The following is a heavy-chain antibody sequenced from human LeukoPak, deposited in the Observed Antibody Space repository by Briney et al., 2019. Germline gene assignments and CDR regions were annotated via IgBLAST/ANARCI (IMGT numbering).Heavy chain of an antibody. Sequence: GGSLRLSCVASGFTFRSYAMNWVRQAPGKGLEWVSVVSVSGDTTYFADSVKGRFTISRDNSKNTLYLQMNSLRAEDTAVYYCAKDRQWLVWDAFDIWGQGTMVTVSS. J-gene: IGHJ3*02. CDR2: VSVSGDTT. V-gene: IGHV3-23*01. D-gene: IGHD6-19*01. CDR3: AKDRQWLVWDAFDI. CDR1: GFTFRSYA.